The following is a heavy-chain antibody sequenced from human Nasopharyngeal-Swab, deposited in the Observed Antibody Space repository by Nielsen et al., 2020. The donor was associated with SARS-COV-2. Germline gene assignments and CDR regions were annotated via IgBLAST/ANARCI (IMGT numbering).Heavy chain of an antibody. CDR3: AKDNWIFDY. J-gene: IGHJ4*02. Sequence: GESLKISCAASGFTFSSYAMSWVRQAPGKGPEWVSSISRSGGSTYYADSVKGRFTISRDNSKNTLYLQMNSLRAEDTAVYYCAKDNWIFDYWGQGTLVTVSS. V-gene: IGHV3-23*01. CDR2: ISRSGGST. CDR1: GFTFSSYA. D-gene: IGHD1-1*01.